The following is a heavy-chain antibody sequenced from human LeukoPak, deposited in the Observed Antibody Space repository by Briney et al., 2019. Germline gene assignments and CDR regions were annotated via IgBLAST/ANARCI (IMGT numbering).Heavy chain of an antibody. D-gene: IGHD5-18*01. CDR3: ATKGYTYASY. CDR1: GFTFDDYG. V-gene: IGHV3-30*02. J-gene: IGHJ4*02. CDR2: IRYDGNNK. Sequence: GGSLRLSCAASGFTFDDYGMHWVRQAPGKGLEWVAFIRYDGNNKFYTDSVKGRFTISRDNSKNTLYLQMNSLRAEDTAVYYCATKGYTYASYWGQGTLVTVSS.